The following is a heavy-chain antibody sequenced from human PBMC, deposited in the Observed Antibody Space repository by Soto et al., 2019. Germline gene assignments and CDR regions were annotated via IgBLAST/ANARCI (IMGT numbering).Heavy chain of an antibody. CDR3: ASLYYDILTGYYADYYYMDV. Sequence: GASVKVSCKASGGTFSSYTISCVRQAPGQGLERMGRIIPILGIANYAQKFQGRVTITADKSTSTAYMELSSLRSEDTAVYYCASLYYDILTGYYADYYYMDVWGKGTTVTVSS. J-gene: IGHJ6*03. CDR2: IIPILGIA. CDR1: GGTFSSYT. V-gene: IGHV1-69*02. D-gene: IGHD3-9*01.